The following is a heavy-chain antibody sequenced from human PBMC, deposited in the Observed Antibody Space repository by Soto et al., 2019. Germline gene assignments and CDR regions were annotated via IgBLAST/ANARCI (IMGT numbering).Heavy chain of an antibody. CDR2: MYPGDSET. V-gene: IGHV5-51*01. D-gene: IGHD6-13*01. CDR3: ARSPRSSPYFDY. J-gene: IGHJ4*02. Sequence: GESLKISFQCSGYTFSNFWIAWVRQLPGKGLEYMGIMYPGDSETRYSPSFHGKVTISADRSIGTAYLQWSSLEASDSAFYFCARSPRSSPYFDYWGQGALVTVSS. CDR1: GYTFSNFW.